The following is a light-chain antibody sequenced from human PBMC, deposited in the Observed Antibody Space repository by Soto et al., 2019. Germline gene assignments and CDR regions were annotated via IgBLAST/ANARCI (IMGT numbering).Light chain of an antibody. CDR3: QQYDKWPPT. V-gene: IGKV3-15*01. CDR1: QSISSK. J-gene: IGKJ4*01. Sequence: EIVITQSPATLSVSPGERATLSCRASQSISSKLAWYQQRPGQAPRLLIYGASTRATGVPVRFRGSGSGTEFTLTISGLQSEDFAVYCCQQYDKWPPTFGGGTKVDIK. CDR2: GAS.